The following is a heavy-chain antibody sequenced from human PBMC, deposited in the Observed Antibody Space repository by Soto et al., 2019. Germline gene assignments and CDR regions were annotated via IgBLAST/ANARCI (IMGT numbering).Heavy chain of an antibody. V-gene: IGHV4-59*01. J-gene: IGHJ4*02. CDR1: GGSISSYY. Sequence: SETLSLTCTVSGGSISSYYWSWIRQPPGKGLEWIGYIYYSGSTNYNPSLKSRDTISVDTSKNQFSLKLSSVTAADTAVYYCARSLGVGEFDYWGQGTLVTVS. CDR2: IYYSGST. D-gene: IGHD3-16*01. CDR3: ARSLGVGEFDY.